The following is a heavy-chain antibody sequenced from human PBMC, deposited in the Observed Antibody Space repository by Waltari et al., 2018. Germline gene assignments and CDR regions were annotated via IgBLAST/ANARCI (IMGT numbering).Heavy chain of an antibody. Sequence: QVQLVPSGDEVKKPGASVKVSCKVSGYTLTELAMHCVRQAPGTGLEWMGGFDPEDGETIYAQKFQGRVTMTEDTSTDTAYMELSSLRSEDTAVYYCATVVMVRGNRPPGYYFDYWGQGTLVTVSS. CDR1: GYTLTELA. D-gene: IGHD3-10*01. CDR3: ATVVMVRGNRPPGYYFDY. J-gene: IGHJ4*02. CDR2: FDPEDGET. V-gene: IGHV1-24*01.